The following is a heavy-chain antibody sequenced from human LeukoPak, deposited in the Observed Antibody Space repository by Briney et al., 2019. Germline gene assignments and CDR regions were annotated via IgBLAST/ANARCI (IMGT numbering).Heavy chain of an antibody. J-gene: IGHJ4*02. D-gene: IGHD4-17*01. CDR2: ISAYSGNT. V-gene: IGHV1-18*01. CDR3: ARDPHYGDYEICDY. Sequence: ASVKVSCKASSYTFTTYGINWVRQAPGQGLEWMGWISAYSGNTNYAQKLQGRVTMTTDTSTSTAYMELRSLRSDDTALYYCARDPHYGDYEICDYWGQGTLVTVSS. CDR1: SYTFTTYG.